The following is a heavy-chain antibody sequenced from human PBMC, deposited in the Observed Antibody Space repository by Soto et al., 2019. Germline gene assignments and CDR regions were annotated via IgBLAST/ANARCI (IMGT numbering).Heavy chain of an antibody. J-gene: IGHJ5*02. Sequence: QLQLQESGPGLVKPSETLSLTCTVSGGSISSSSYYWGWIRQPPGKGLEWIGSIYYSGSTYYNPSQKSRVTVSVDTSKTKFTLKLSPVSAADTAVYYCARHKDGSGSYWAEYNWFDPWGQGTLVTVSS. V-gene: IGHV4-39*01. CDR2: IYYSGST. D-gene: IGHD3-10*01. CDR1: GGSISSSSYY. CDR3: ARHKDGSGSYWAEYNWFDP.